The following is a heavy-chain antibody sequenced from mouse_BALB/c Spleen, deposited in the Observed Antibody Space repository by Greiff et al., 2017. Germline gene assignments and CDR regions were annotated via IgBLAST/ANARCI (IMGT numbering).Heavy chain of an antibody. V-gene: IGHV1-14*01. J-gene: IGHJ1*01. CDR1: GYTFTSYV. Sequence: VQLKQSGPELVKPGASVKMSCKASGYTFTSYVMHWVKQKPGQGLEWIGYINPYNDGTKYNEKFKGKATLTSDKSSSTAYMELSSLTSEDSAVYYCARCLYGNYVYFDVWGAGTTVTVSS. CDR2: INPYNDGT. D-gene: IGHD2-10*02. CDR3: ARCLYGNYVYFDV.